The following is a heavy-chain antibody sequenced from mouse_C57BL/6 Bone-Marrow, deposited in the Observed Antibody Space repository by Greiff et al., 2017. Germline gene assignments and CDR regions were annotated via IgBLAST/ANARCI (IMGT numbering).Heavy chain of an antibody. CDR3: ARPYYSNYWYFDV. Sequence: QVQLQQPGAELVKPGASVKMSCKASGYTFTSYWLTWVKQRPGQGLEWIGDFYPGSGSTNYNEKFKSKATLTVDTSSSTAYMQLSSLTSEDSAVYYWARPYYSNYWYFDVWGTGTTVTVSS. J-gene: IGHJ1*03. V-gene: IGHV1-55*01. D-gene: IGHD2-5*01. CDR2: FYPGSGST. CDR1: GYTFTSYW.